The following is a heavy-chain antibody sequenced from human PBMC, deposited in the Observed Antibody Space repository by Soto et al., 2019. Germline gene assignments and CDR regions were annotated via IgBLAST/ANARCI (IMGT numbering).Heavy chain of an antibody. J-gene: IGHJ4*02. Sequence: GGSLRLSCAASGFTFSSYAMSWVRQAPGKGLEWVSAISGSGGSTYYADSVKGRFTISRDNSKNTLYLQMNSLRAEDTAVYYCAKDIVGDIAVAGKWDWGQGTLVTVSS. CDR3: AKDIVGDIAVAGKWD. CDR2: ISGSGGST. V-gene: IGHV3-23*01. D-gene: IGHD6-19*01. CDR1: GFTFSSYA.